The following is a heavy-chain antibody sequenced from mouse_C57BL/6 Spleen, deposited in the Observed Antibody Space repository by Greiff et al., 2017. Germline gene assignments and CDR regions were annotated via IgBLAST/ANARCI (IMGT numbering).Heavy chain of an antibody. Sequence: VQLQQSGPELVKPGASVKMSCKASGYTFTDYNMHWVKQSPGKSLEWIGYINPNNGGTSYNQKFKGKATLTVNKSSSTAYMELRSLTSEDSAVYYCATLWLRRDFDYWGQGTTLTVSS. V-gene: IGHV1-22*01. D-gene: IGHD2-2*01. CDR3: ATLWLRRDFDY. CDR2: INPNNGGT. CDR1: GYTFTDYN. J-gene: IGHJ2*01.